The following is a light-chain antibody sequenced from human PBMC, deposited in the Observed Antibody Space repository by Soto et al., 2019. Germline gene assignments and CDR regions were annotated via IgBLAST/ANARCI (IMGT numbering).Light chain of an antibody. CDR2: DAS. J-gene: IGKJ4*01. CDR1: QSINNNY. Sequence: EIVLTQSPATLSLSPGERATLSCGASQSINNNYLAWYQQKPGLAPRLLIYDASTRAAGIPDRFSGSGSGTDFTLTISRLEPEDFALYYCQQFDNLITFGGGTKVEIK. V-gene: IGKV3D-20*01. CDR3: QQFDNLIT.